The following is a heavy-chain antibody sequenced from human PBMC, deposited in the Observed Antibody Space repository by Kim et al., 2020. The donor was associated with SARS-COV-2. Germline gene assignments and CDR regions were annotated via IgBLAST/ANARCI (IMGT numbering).Heavy chain of an antibody. CDR3: VQSCEGRRGLGVTALSH. D-gene: IGHD2-21*02. CDR2: INSRCDTT. Sequence: GGSLRLSCAASGCTFSDYAMSWVRQAPGKGLEWVSTINSRCDTTSYADSVKGRFSITRDNTKNTLYLQLNSLRADDMAIFYCVQSCEGRRGLGVTALSHWGQGALVTVSS. CDR1: GCTFSDYA. V-gene: IGHV3-23*01. J-gene: IGHJ4*02.